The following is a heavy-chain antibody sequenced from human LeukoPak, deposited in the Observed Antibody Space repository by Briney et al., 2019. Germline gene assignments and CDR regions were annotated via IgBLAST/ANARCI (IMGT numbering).Heavy chain of an antibody. CDR1: GYTFTSYG. Sequence: GASVKVSCKASGYTFTSYGISWVRQAPGQGLEWMGWISAYNGNTNYAQKLQGRVTMTTDTSTSTAYMELRSLRPDDTAVYYCARAGIVVVPAAISEAGLWFDPWGQGTLVTVSS. V-gene: IGHV1-18*01. D-gene: IGHD2-2*01. CDR3: ARAGIVVVPAAISEAGLWFDP. CDR2: ISAYNGNT. J-gene: IGHJ5*02.